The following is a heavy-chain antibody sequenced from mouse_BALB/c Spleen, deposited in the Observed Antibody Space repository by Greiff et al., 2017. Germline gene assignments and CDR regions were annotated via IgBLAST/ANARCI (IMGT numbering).Heavy chain of an antibody. CDR2: INPSSGYT. CDR1: GYTFTSYT. D-gene: IGHD3-1*01. CDR3: ARRGYGYAMDY. Sequence: VQLQQSGAELARPGASVKMSCKASGYTFTSYTMLWVKQRPGQGLEWIGYINPSSGYTNYNQKFKDKATLTADKSSSTAYMQLSSLTSEDSAVYYCARRGYGYAMDYWGQGTSVTVSS. J-gene: IGHJ4*01. V-gene: IGHV1-4*01.